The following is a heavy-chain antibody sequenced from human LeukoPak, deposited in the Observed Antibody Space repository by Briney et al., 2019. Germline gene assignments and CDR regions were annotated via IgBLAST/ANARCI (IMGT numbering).Heavy chain of an antibody. CDR1: GYTFTSYY. CDR3: ARAPPWVPAATNYFDY. CDR2: INPNSGGT. J-gene: IGHJ4*02. V-gene: IGHV1-2*04. D-gene: IGHD2-2*01. Sequence: ASVKVSCKTSGYTFTSYYMHWMRQAPGQGLEWMGWINPNSGGTNYAQKFQGWVTMTRDTSISTAYMELSRLRSDDTAVYYRARAPPWVPAATNYFDYWGQGTLVTVSS.